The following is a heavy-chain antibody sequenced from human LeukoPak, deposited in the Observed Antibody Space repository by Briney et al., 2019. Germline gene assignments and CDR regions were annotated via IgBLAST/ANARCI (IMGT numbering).Heavy chain of an antibody. CDR3: ARACRLRFLEWLLRNSNWFDP. D-gene: IGHD3-3*01. Sequence: SETLSLTCAVYGGSFSGYYWSWIRQPPGKGLEWIGEISHSGSTNYNPSLKSRVTISVDTSKNQFSLKLSSVTAADTAVYYCARACRLRFLEWLLRNSNWFDPWGQGTLVTVSS. J-gene: IGHJ5*02. V-gene: IGHV4-34*01. CDR2: ISHSGST. CDR1: GGSFSGYY.